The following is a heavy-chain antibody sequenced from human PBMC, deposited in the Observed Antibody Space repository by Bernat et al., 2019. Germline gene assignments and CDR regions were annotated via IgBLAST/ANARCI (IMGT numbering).Heavy chain of an antibody. D-gene: IGHD6-13*01. CDR1: GFTFSTFG. J-gene: IGHJ4*02. V-gene: IGHV3-NL1*01. CDR2: ISGSGGST. CDR3: AREGKYRSTWYPLDY. Sequence: QVQLVESGGGVVQPGRSLRLSCAASGFTFSTFGIHWVRQAPGKGLEWVAVISGSGGSTYYADSVKGRFAISRDISKSTLYLQMDSLRVEDTAVYYCAREGKYRSTWYPLDYWGQGTLVTVSS.